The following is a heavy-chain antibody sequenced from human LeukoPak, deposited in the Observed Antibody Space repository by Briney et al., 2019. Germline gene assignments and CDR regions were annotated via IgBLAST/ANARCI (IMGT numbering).Heavy chain of an antibody. Sequence: GGSLRLSCVASEFTLSRYWMSWVRQAPGKGLEWVANIRQDGSEKYYVDSAKGRFTISRDNAKNSLYLQMNSLGAEDTAMYYCARDRRVTTTISGHDAFDIWGQGTMVTVSS. CDR1: EFTLSRYW. CDR2: IRQDGSEK. J-gene: IGHJ3*02. V-gene: IGHV3-7*04. D-gene: IGHD4-17*01. CDR3: ARDRRVTTTISGHDAFDI.